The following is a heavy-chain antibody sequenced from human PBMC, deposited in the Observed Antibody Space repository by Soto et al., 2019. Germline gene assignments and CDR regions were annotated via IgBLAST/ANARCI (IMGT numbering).Heavy chain of an antibody. D-gene: IGHD2-15*01. Sequence: EVQLVESGGGLVQPVGSLRLSCTASGFTFSTYWMTWLRQAPGKGLEWVANIRQDGSEKYYVDSVRGRFTISRDNAKNSLYLQMNSLRAEDTAVYYCARELSGPARLDYWGQGTLVTVSS. CDR1: GFTFSTYW. J-gene: IGHJ4*02. CDR2: IRQDGSEK. CDR3: ARELSGPARLDY. V-gene: IGHV3-7*01.